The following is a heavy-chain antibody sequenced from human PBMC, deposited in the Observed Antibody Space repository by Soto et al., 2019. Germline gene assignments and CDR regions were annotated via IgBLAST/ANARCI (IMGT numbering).Heavy chain of an antibody. V-gene: IGHV3-66*01. Sequence: PGGSLRLSCAASGFTVSSNYMSWVRQAPGKGLEWVSVIYSGGSTYYADSVKGRFTISRDNSKNTLYLQMNSLRAEDTAVYYCARERAEFVWYYYYYMDVWGQGTTVTVSS. D-gene: IGHD2-21*01. CDR1: GFTVSSNY. J-gene: IGHJ6*03. CDR2: IYSGGST. CDR3: ARERAEFVWYYYYYMDV.